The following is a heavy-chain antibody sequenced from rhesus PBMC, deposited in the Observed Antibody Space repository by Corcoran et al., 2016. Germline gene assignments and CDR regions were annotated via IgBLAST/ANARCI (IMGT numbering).Heavy chain of an antibody. D-gene: IGHD1-44*02. CDR1: GYSISSGYG. Sequence: QVQLQESGPGLVKPSETLSLTCAVSGYSISSGYGWSWIRQPPGKGLEWIWYIGGSSGSTNYNPSLKSRVTISKDTSKNQCSLKLSSVTAADTAVYYCAGRIVGATLDYWGQGVLVTVSS. CDR2: IGGSSGST. CDR3: AGRIVGATLDY. V-gene: IGHV4-127*01. J-gene: IGHJ4*01.